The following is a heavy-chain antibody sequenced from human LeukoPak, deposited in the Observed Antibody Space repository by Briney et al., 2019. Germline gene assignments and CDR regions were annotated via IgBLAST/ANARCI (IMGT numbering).Heavy chain of an antibody. Sequence: SETLSLTCAVYGGSFSGCYWSWIRQPPGKGLEWIGEINHSGSTNYNPSLKSRVTISVDTSKNQFSLKLSSVTAADTAVYYCARVVPAAMLKDAFDIWGQGTMVTVSS. CDR1: GGSFSGCY. CDR3: ARVVPAAMLKDAFDI. J-gene: IGHJ3*02. D-gene: IGHD2-2*01. CDR2: INHSGST. V-gene: IGHV4-34*01.